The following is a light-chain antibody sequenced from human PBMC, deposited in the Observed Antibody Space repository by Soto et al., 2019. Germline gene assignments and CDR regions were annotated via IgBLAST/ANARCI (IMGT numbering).Light chain of an antibody. J-gene: IGLJ2*01. V-gene: IGLV6-57*01. CDR2: END. Sequence: NFMLTQPHSVSDSPGKTVTISCTRSSGSIASKYVQWYQQRPGSSPTTVIYENDQRPSGVPDRFSGSIDSSSNSASLIISGLKTEDEADYYCQSYDSHSNNPVVCGGGTKLTVL. CDR1: SGSIASKY. CDR3: QSYDSHSNNPVV.